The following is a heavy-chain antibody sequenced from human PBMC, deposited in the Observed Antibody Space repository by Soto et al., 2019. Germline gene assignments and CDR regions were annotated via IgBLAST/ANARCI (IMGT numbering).Heavy chain of an antibody. CDR3: ARDHYGDYQGSNAFDI. CDR1: GYTFTSYY. CDR2: INPSGGST. V-gene: IGHV1-46*03. J-gene: IGHJ3*02. D-gene: IGHD4-17*01. Sequence: QVQLVQSGAEVKKPGASVKVSCKASGYTFTSYYMHWVRQAPGQGLEWMGIINPSGGSTSYAQKFQVRVTMTRDTSTSTVYMERSSLKSEDTAVYYCARDHYGDYQGSNAFDIWGQGTMVTVSS.